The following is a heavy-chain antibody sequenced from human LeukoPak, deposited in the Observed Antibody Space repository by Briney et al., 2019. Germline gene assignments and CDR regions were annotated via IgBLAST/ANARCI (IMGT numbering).Heavy chain of an antibody. V-gene: IGHV4-34*01. CDR2: IYHSGST. D-gene: IGHD3-22*01. Sequence: SETLSLTCTVSGGSISGYYWSWVRQPPGKGLEWIGEIYHSGSTNYNPSLKSRVTISVDKSKNQFSLKLSSVTAADTAVYYCATQSEKGYYYDSSGYGYNWFDPWGQGTLVTVSS. CDR1: GGSISGYY. CDR3: ATQSEKGYYYDSSGYGYNWFDP. J-gene: IGHJ5*02.